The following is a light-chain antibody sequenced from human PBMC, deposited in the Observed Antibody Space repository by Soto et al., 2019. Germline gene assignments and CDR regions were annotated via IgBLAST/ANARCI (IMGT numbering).Light chain of an antibody. CDR2: DSS. CDR1: QSLVYSDGNTY. Sequence: DVVITQSPLSLTATLGKPASISCRSSQSLVYSDGNTYLNWFQQRPGQSPRLLIFDSSNRATGVPVRFSGSGSGTVFTLTIGSLEPEDSAVYYCQQRKNWPPITFGQGTRLEIK. V-gene: IGKV2-30*01. J-gene: IGKJ5*01. CDR3: QQRKNWPPIT.